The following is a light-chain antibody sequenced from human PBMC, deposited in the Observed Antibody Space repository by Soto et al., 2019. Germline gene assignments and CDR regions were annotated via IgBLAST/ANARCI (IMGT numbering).Light chain of an antibody. V-gene: IGKV3-11*01. CDR2: DAS. J-gene: IGKJ5*01. CDR1: QSFSSY. CDR3: QQRSNWPPVIT. Sequence: EIVLTQSPATLSLSPGERATLSCRASQSFSSYLAWYQQKPGQAPRLLIYDASTRATGIPARFSGRGSGTDFTLTISSLEPEDFALYFCQQRSNWPPVITFGQGTRLEIK.